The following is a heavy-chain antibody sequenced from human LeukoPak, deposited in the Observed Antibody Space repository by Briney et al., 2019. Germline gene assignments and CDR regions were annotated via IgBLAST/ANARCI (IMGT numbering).Heavy chain of an antibody. V-gene: IGHV4-59*01. J-gene: IGHJ5*02. CDR3: ARGGYSYGYLNWFDP. CDR1: GGSISSYY. D-gene: IGHD5-18*01. CDR2: IYYSGNT. Sequence: SETLSLTRTVSGGSISSYYWSWMRQPPGKGLEWVGYIYYSGNTNYNPSLKSRVTISVDTSKNQFSLKLSSVTAADTAVYYCARGGYSYGYLNWFDPWGQGTLVTVSS.